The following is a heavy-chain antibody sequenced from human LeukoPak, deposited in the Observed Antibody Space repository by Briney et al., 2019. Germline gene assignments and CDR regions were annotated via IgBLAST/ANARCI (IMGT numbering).Heavy chain of an antibody. CDR3: ARDPYSGNYGTYYYYYMDV. J-gene: IGHJ6*03. CDR2: ITSSGTYT. Sequence: PGGSLRLSCADSGFTFSNYNMNWVRQAPGKAMEWVSSITSSGTYTFYADSVKGRFTISRDNAKNSLYLQMDSLGPEDTAVYYCARDPYSGNYGTYYYYYMDVWGKGTTVTVSS. D-gene: IGHD1-26*01. V-gene: IGHV3-21*01. CDR1: GFTFSNYN.